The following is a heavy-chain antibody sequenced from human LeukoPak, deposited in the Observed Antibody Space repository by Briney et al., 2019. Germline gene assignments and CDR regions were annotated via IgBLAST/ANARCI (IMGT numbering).Heavy chain of an antibody. D-gene: IGHD3-10*01. CDR2: INHNGST. V-gene: IGHV4-34*01. CDR3: ARQRLEVLLWFGEPRRRTFDY. CDR1: GRSFSGYY. Sequence: SETLSLTCAVYGRSFSGYYWSWVRQPPGKWLEWIGEINHNGSTNYNPSLKSRVTISVDTSKNQFSLKLSSVTAADTAVYYCARQRLEVLLWFGEPRRRTFDYWGQGTLVTVSS. J-gene: IGHJ4*02.